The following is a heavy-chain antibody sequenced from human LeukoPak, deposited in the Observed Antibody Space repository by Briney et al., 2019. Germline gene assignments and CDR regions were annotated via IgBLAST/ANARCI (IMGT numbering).Heavy chain of an antibody. J-gene: IGHJ4*02. Sequence: GGSLRLSCAATGFTFSSSTMHWVRLAPGKGLEWVAIVSYDGTDKHYADSVKGRFTISRDNSKNTLYLQMNSLRAEDTAVYYCAKHNIDYWGQGTLVTVSS. D-gene: IGHD1-1*01. CDR3: AKHNIDY. CDR1: GFTFSSST. V-gene: IGHV3-30*04. CDR2: VSYDGTDK.